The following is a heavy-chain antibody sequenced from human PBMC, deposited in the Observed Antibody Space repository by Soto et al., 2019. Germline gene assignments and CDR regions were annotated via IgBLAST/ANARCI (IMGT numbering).Heavy chain of an antibody. Sequence: ASVKVSCKASGYTFTSYGISWVRQAPGQGLEWMGWISAYNGNTNYAQKLQGRVTMTTDTSTSTAYMELRSLRSDDTAVYYCARDVVTRCGVVIPGYYGMDVWGQGTKVTVSS. CDR3: ARDVVTRCGVVIPGYYGMDV. J-gene: IGHJ6*02. D-gene: IGHD3-3*01. CDR2: ISAYNGNT. V-gene: IGHV1-18*01. CDR1: GYTFTSYG.